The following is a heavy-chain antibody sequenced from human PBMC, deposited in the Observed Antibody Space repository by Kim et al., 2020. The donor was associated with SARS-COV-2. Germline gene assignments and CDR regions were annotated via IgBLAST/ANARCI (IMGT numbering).Heavy chain of an antibody. D-gene: IGHD6-19*01. CDR2: ISGSGGST. Sequence: GGSLRLSCAASGFTFSSYAMSWVRQAPGKGLEWVSAISGSGGSTYYADSVKGRFTISRDNSKNTLYLQMNSLRAEDTAVYYCAKDKRYSSGWGYYYYGMDVWGQGTTVTVSS. CDR1: GFTFSSYA. V-gene: IGHV3-23*01. CDR3: AKDKRYSSGWGYYYYGMDV. J-gene: IGHJ6*02.